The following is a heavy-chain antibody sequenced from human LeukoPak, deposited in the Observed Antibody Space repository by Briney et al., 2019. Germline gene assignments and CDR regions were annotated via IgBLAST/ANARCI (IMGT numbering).Heavy chain of an antibody. CDR2: IYSGGST. V-gene: IGHV3-53*01. D-gene: IGHD1-1*01. CDR1: GFTVSSNY. Sequence: PGGSLRLSCAASGFTVSSNYMSWVRQAPGKGLEWVSVIYSGGSTYYADSVKGRFTISRDNSKNTLYLQMNSLRAEDTAVYYCARGELAPHYYYFDYWGQGTLVTVSS. J-gene: IGHJ4*02. CDR3: ARGELAPHYYYFDY.